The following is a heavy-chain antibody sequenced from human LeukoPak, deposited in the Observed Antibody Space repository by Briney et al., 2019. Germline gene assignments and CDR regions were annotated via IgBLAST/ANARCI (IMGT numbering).Heavy chain of an antibody. D-gene: IGHD3-22*01. V-gene: IGHV3-66*02. CDR2: IYSGGST. Sequence: GGSLRLSCAASGFTVSSNYMSWVRQAPGKGLEWVSVIYSGGSTYYADSVKGRFTISRDNSKNTLYLQMNSLRAEDTAAYYCARDRRGYDSSGYHQYGMDVWGQGTTVTVSS. CDR3: ARDRRGYDSSGYHQYGMDV. J-gene: IGHJ6*02. CDR1: GFTVSSNY.